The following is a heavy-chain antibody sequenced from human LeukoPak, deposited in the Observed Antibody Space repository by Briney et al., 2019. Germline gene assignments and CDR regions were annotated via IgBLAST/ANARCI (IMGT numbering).Heavy chain of an antibody. Sequence: GESLQSSCAASGFPFISYGMQWVRQAPGKGREGVAVILYDGSNKYYRDSVKGRFTISRDNSKNTLYLQMNSLSAEDTAVYYCPRGVAGMGAFDYWGQGTLVTVSS. CDR2: ILYDGSNK. CDR3: PRGVAGMGAFDY. V-gene: IGHV3-33*01. J-gene: IGHJ4*02. D-gene: IGHD6-19*01. CDR1: GFPFISYG.